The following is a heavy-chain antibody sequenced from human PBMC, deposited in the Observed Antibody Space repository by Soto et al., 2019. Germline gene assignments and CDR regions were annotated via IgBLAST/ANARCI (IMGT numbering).Heavy chain of an antibody. CDR1: GFTFFYYA. CDR2: VSWTNISF. Sequence: GGSLRLSCAASGFTFFYYAMHWVRQVPGRGLEWVSGVSWTNISFGYADSVKGRFTISRDNAKNSLYLQMNSLRREDTAFYYCAKDRNTAMVTGDFDYWGHGTLVTVSS. CDR3: AKDRNTAMVTGDFDY. J-gene: IGHJ4*01. D-gene: IGHD5-18*01. V-gene: IGHV3-9*01.